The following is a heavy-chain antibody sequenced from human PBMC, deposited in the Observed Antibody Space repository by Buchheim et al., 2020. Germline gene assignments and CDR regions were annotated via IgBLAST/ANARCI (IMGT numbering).Heavy chain of an antibody. J-gene: IGHJ6*02. CDR1: GFTFSSYG. D-gene: IGHD2-15*01. V-gene: IGHV3-30*18. CDR2: ISYDGSNK. CDR3: AKDLVVAAPYYGMDV. Sequence: QVQLVESGGGVVQPGRSLRLSCAASGFTFSSYGMHWVRQAPGKGLEWVAVISYDGSNKYYADSVKGRFTISRDNSKTTLYLQMNSLRAEDTAVYYCAKDLVVAAPYYGMDVWGQGTT.